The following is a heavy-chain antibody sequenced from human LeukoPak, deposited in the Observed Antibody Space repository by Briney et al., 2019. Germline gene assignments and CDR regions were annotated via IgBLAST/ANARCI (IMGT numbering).Heavy chain of an antibody. CDR3: ASLGPGRSWYVRDDY. Sequence: GVSLRPSCAASGFTFSSYSMNWVRQAPGKGPEWVSSISSSSSYIYYADSVKGRFTISRDNAKNSLYLQMNSLRAEDTAVYYCASLGPGRSWYVRDDYWGQGTLVTVSS. J-gene: IGHJ4*02. D-gene: IGHD6-13*01. CDR1: GFTFSSYS. V-gene: IGHV3-21*01. CDR2: ISSSSSYI.